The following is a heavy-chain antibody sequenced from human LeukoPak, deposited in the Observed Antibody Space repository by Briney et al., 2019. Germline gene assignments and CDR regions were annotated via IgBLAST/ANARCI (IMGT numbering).Heavy chain of an antibody. CDR2: ISAYSGNT. D-gene: IGHD3-3*01. CDR1: GYTFTSYG. CDR3: ARVRAIFGVVIIPDYFDY. Sequence: ASVKVSCKASGYTFTSYGISWVQQAPGQGLEWMGWISAYSGNTNYAQKLQGRVTMTTDTSTSTAYMELRSLRSDDTAVYYCARVRAIFGVVIIPDYFDYWGQGTLVTVSS. V-gene: IGHV1-18*01. J-gene: IGHJ4*02.